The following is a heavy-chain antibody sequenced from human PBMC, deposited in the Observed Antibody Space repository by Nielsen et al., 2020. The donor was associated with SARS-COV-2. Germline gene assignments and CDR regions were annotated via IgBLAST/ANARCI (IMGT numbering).Heavy chain of an antibody. CDR2: IIPIFGTA. D-gene: IGHD3-22*01. CDR1: GYTLTELS. Sequence: SVKVSCKVSGYTLTELSMHWVRQAPGKGLEWMGGIIPIFGTANYAQKFQGRVTITADKSTSTAYMELSSLRSEDTAVYYCARNSPYDSSGSHFDYWGQGTLVTVSS. J-gene: IGHJ4*02. V-gene: IGHV1-69*06. CDR3: ARNSPYDSSGSHFDY.